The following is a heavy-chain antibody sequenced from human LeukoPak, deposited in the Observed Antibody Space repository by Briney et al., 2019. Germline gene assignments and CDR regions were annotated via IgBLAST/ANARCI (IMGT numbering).Heavy chain of an antibody. D-gene: IGHD3-10*01. CDR3: ARRCRFGELFDY. Sequence: ASVKVSCKGSGYTFTSYGISWVGPAPGQGLEWMGWISAYNGNTNYAQKLQGRVTMTTDTSTSTAYMELRSLRSDDTAVYYCARRCRFGELFDYWGQGNLVTVSS. J-gene: IGHJ4*02. V-gene: IGHV1-18*01. CDR2: ISAYNGNT. CDR1: GYTFTSYG.